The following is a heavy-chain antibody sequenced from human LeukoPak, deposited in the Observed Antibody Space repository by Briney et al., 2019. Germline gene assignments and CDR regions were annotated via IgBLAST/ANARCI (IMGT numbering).Heavy chain of an antibody. CDR1: GYTLTELS. Sequence: ASVKVSCKVSGYTLTELSMHWVRQAPGKGLEWVGGFDPEDGETIYAQKFQGRVTMTEDTSTDTAYMELSSLRSEDTAVYYCATMPYDFWSGYPGDAFDIWGQGTMVTVSS. J-gene: IGHJ3*02. CDR3: ATMPYDFWSGYPGDAFDI. CDR2: FDPEDGET. V-gene: IGHV1-24*01. D-gene: IGHD3-3*01.